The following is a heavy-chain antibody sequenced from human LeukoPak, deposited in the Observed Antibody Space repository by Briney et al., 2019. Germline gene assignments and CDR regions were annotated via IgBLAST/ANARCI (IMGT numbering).Heavy chain of an antibody. CDR2: IIPILGIA. V-gene: IGHV1-69*04. Sequence: GASVKVSCKASGGTFSSYAISWVRQAPGQGLEWMGRIIPILGIANYAQKFQRRDTITADKSTSTAYMELSSLRSEDTAVYYCARDWDSSGYYYSFHAFDIWGQGTMVSVSS. J-gene: IGHJ3*02. CDR3: ARDWDSSGYYYSFHAFDI. CDR1: GGTFSSYA. D-gene: IGHD3-22*01.